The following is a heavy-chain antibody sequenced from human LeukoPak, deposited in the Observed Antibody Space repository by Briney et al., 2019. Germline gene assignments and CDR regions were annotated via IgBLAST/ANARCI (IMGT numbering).Heavy chain of an antibody. CDR3: ARRKYCSSTSCYTWFDP. D-gene: IGHD2-2*02. V-gene: IGHV5-51*01. CDR1: GYSFTSYW. CDR2: IYPGDSDT. J-gene: IGHJ5*02. Sequence: GESRKISCKGSGYSFTSYWIGWVRQMPGKGLEWMGIIYPGDSDTRYSPSFQGQVTISADKSISTAYLQWSSLKASDTAMYYCARRKYCSSTSCYTWFDPWGQGTLVTVSS.